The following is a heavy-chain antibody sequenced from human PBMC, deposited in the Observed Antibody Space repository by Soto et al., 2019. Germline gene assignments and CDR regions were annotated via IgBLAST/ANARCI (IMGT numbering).Heavy chain of an antibody. CDR3: VGSESLQYYFDY. J-gene: IGHJ4*02. CDR1: GGSISSGGYY. D-gene: IGHD6-25*01. Sequence: PSETLSLTCTVSGGSISSGGYYWSWIRQHPGKGLEWIGYIYYSGSTYYNPSLKSRVTISVDTSKNQFSLKLSSVTAADTAVYYCVGSESLQYYFDYWGQGTLVTVSS. V-gene: IGHV4-31*03. CDR2: IYYSGST.